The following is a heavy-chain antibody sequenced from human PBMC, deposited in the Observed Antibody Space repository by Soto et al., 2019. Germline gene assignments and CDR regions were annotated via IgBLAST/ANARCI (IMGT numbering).Heavy chain of an antibody. Sequence: LRLSCAVSGFSLSSHWMHWVRQAPGKGLVWVSRINGDGSSTSYAEFVKGRFTISRDNSKNTLYLEMNSLRAEDTAVYYCLIYCSSTTCRGFDPRAQGTPVTGSS. CDR3: LIYCSSTTCRGFDP. CDR1: GFSLSSHW. V-gene: IGHV3-74*01. CDR2: INGDGSST. D-gene: IGHD2-2*01. J-gene: IGHJ5*02.